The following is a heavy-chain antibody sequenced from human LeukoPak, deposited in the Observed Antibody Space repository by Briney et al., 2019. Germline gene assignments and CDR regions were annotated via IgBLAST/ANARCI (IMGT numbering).Heavy chain of an antibody. CDR2: IYHSGST. CDR1: GCSISSGYY. D-gene: IGHD6-19*01. CDR3: ARVSYSSGWYWFDP. V-gene: IGHV4-38-2*02. Sequence: SETLSLTCTVSGCSISSGYYWGWIRQPPGKGLEWIGSIYHSGSTYYNPSLKSGVTISVDTSKNQFSLKLTSVTAADTAVYYCARVSYSSGWYWFDPWGQGTLVTVSS. J-gene: IGHJ5*02.